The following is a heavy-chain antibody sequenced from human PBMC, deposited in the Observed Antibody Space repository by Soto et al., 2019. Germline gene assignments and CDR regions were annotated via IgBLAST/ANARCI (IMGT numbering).Heavy chain of an antibody. D-gene: IGHD2-21*02. CDR3: ARGKGYCGGDCYSKVNWFDP. CDR1: GDSITSGGYY. CDR2: IYGSGGSGST. Sequence: SETLSLTCTVTGDSITSGGYYWSWIRQHPGKGLEWLGYIYGSGGSGSTLYNPSLKSRITLSVDTSKTQFSLNLSSVTVADTAVYFCARGKGYCGGDCYSKVNWFDPWGQGTLVTVSS. V-gene: IGHV4-31*03. J-gene: IGHJ5*02.